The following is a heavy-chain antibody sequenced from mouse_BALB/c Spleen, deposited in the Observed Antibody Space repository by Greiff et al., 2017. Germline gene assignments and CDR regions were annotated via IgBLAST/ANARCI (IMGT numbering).Heavy chain of an antibody. D-gene: IGHD1-1*01. CDR1: GYSITSDYA. J-gene: IGHJ1*01. CDR3: ARHYYYGSDWYFDV. Sequence: EVKLQESGPGLVKPSQSLSLTCTVTGYSITSDYAWNWIRQFPGNKLEWMGYISYSGSTSYNPSLKSRISITRDTSKNQFFLQLNSVTTEDTATYYCARHYYYGSDWYFDVWGAGTTVTVSS. CDR2: ISYSGST. V-gene: IGHV3-2*02.